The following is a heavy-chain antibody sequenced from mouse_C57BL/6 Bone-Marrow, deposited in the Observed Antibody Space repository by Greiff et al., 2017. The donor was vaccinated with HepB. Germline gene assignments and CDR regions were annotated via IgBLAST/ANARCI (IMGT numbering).Heavy chain of an antibody. J-gene: IGHJ4*01. CDR2: INPGSGGT. Sequence: QVQLQQSGAELVRPGTSVKVSCKASGYAFTNYLIEWVKQRPGQGLEWIGVINPGSGGTNYNEKFKGKATLTADKSSSTAYMQLSSLTSEDSAVYFCARYYYGSRFYYAMDYWGQGTSVTVSS. D-gene: IGHD1-1*01. CDR3: ARYYYGSRFYYAMDY. V-gene: IGHV1-54*01. CDR1: GYAFTNYL.